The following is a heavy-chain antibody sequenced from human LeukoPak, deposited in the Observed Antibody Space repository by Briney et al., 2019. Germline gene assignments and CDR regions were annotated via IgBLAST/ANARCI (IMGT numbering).Heavy chain of an antibody. V-gene: IGHV3-23*01. D-gene: IGHD1-14*01. J-gene: IGHJ4*02. Sequence: GSLRLSCAASGFTFSSYAMNWVRQAPGQGLEWVSAVSGSGGSTYHTDSVKGRFTISRDNARDSLYLQMSSLRAEDTAVYYCARDRPNRGIDYWGQGTLVTVSS. CDR3: ARDRPNRGIDY. CDR2: VSGSGGST. CDR1: GFTFSSYA.